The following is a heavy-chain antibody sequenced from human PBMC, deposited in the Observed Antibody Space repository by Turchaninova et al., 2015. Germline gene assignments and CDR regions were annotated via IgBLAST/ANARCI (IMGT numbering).Heavy chain of an antibody. CDR3: ARDGWTAPSGNHLDY. CDR1: GVSFSGYS. V-gene: IGHV3-30*04. CDR2: ISHDATVQ. D-gene: IGHD4-23*01. J-gene: IGHJ4*02. Sequence: QVQLVESGGGVGEPGRALRLSCAASGVSFSGYSLHWVREAPGKCLGWVAYISHDATVQSQADSVKGRFTISRDNSKNMLYLQMNSLRPEDTAVYFCARDGWTAPSGNHLDYWGQGTLVTVSS.